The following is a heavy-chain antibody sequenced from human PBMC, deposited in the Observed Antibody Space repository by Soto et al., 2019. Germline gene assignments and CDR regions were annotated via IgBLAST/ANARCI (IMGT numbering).Heavy chain of an antibody. CDR3: AREFVLRQEGSVDV. Sequence: SETLSLTCPVSGGSVSSGSYYWSWIRQPPGKGLEWIGYIYYSGSTNYNPSLKSRVTISVDTSKNQFSLKLSSVTAADTAVYYCAREFVLRQEGSVDVWGQGTTVTVSS. CDR2: IYYSGST. CDR1: GGSVSSGSYY. D-gene: IGHD2-8*01. V-gene: IGHV4-61*01. J-gene: IGHJ6*02.